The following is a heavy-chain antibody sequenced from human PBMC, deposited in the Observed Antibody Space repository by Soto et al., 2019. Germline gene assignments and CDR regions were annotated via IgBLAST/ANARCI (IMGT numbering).Heavy chain of an antibody. CDR1: GGTFSSDA. CDR2: IIPMFRTA. D-gene: IGHD5-12*01. Sequence: QVQLVQSGAEVKKPGSSVTVSCKASGGTFSSDATSWVRQAPGQGLEWMGGIIPMFRTANYAQKFQGRVTITADESTSTAYMEVSSLTSEDTGVYYCAREWLQGFFDYWGQGTLVTVSS. J-gene: IGHJ4*02. CDR3: AREWLQGFFDY. V-gene: IGHV1-69*01.